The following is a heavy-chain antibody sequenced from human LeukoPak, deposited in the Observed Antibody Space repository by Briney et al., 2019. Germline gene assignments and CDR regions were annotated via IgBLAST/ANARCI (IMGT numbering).Heavy chain of an antibody. CDR1: GYSISSGYY. Sequence: SEALSLTCTVSGYSISSGYYWGWIRQPPGKGLEWIGSIYHSGSTYYNPSLKSRVTISVDTSKNQFSLKLSSVTAADTAVYYCARTYCSSTSCRYYYYYYMDVWGKGTTVTVSS. CDR2: IYHSGST. CDR3: ARTYCSSTSCRYYYYYYMDV. V-gene: IGHV4-38-2*02. D-gene: IGHD2-2*01. J-gene: IGHJ6*03.